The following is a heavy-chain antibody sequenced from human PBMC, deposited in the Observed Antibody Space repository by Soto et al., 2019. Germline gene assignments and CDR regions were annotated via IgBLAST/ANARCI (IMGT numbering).Heavy chain of an antibody. Sequence: HPGGSLRLSCAASGFTFDDYAMHWVRQAPGKGLEWVSGISWNSGSIGYADSVKGRFTISRDNAKNSLYLQMNSLRAEDTALYYCAKDSELLWFGHFDYWGQGTLVTVSS. D-gene: IGHD3-10*01. CDR3: AKDSELLWFGHFDY. J-gene: IGHJ4*02. CDR1: GFTFDDYA. CDR2: ISWNSGSI. V-gene: IGHV3-9*01.